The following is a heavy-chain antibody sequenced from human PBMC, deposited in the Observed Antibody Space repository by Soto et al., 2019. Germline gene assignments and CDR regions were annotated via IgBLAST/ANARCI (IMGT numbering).Heavy chain of an antibody. J-gene: IGHJ6*02. V-gene: IGHV1-2*02. CDR1: GYIFTGYH. D-gene: IGHD3-9*01. CDR2: INPNSGDT. Sequence: GASVKVSCKASGYIFTGYHIHWVSQAPGRGLEWMGWINPNSGDTEYAQNFQGRVTMTRDTSFNLVYMEMSGLMSDDTAVYYCARDARGTRGFDEMDIWGQGTTVTVSS. CDR3: ARDARGTRGFDEMDI.